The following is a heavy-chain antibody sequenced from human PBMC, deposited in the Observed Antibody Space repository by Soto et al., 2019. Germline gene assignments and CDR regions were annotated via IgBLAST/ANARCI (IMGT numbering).Heavy chain of an antibody. V-gene: IGHV1-69*02. CDR3: ARGTKIAVAGSPLDY. J-gene: IGHJ4*02. D-gene: IGHD6-19*01. Sequence: QVQLVQSGAEVKKPGSSVKVSCKASGGTFSSYTISWVRQAPGQGLEWMGRIIPILGIANYAQKFQGRVTITADKYTSTAYMELSSLRSADTAVYYCARGTKIAVAGSPLDYWGQGTLVTVSS. CDR2: IIPILGIA. CDR1: GGTFSSYT.